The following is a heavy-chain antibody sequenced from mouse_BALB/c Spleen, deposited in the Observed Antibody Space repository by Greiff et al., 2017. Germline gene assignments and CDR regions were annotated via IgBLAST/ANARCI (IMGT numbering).Heavy chain of an antibody. Sequence: EVQLVESGGGLVKPGGSLKLSCAASGFTFSDYYMYWVRQTPEKRLEWVATISDGGSYTYYPDSVKGRFTISRDNAKNNLYLQMSSLKSEDTAMYYCAREGGNSYSFDYWGQGTTLTVSS. CDR2: ISDGGSYT. V-gene: IGHV5-4*02. CDR3: AREGGNSYSFDY. D-gene: IGHD2-1*01. CDR1: GFTFSDYY. J-gene: IGHJ2*01.